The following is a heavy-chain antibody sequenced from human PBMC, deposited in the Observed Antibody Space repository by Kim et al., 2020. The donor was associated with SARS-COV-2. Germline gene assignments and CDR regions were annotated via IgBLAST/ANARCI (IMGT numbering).Heavy chain of an antibody. CDR1: GGSFSGYY. CDR3: ARRTGTKEVSYYYGMDV. Sequence: SETLSLTCAVYGGSFSGYYWSWIRQPPGKGLEWIGEINHSGSTNYNPSLKSRVTISVDTSKNQFSLKLSSVTAADTAVYYCARRTGTKEVSYYYGMDVWGQGTTVTVSS. CDR2: INHSGST. J-gene: IGHJ6*02. D-gene: IGHD1-7*01. V-gene: IGHV4-34*01.